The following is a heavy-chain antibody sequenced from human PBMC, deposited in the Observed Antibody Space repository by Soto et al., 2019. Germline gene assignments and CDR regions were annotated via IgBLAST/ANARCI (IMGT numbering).Heavy chain of an antibody. V-gene: IGHV4-39*01. Sequence: SETLSLTCTVSGGSITSNTYYWGWIRQPPGKGLEWLGYIYYSGSASYNPSLKSRVTMSVDTSKNQFSLKLSSVTAADTAVYYCSRGRDRGSDIWGFDPWGQGTLVTVSS. D-gene: IGHD1-26*01. CDR1: GGSITSNTYY. CDR3: SRGRDRGSDIWGFDP. J-gene: IGHJ5*02. CDR2: IYYSGSA.